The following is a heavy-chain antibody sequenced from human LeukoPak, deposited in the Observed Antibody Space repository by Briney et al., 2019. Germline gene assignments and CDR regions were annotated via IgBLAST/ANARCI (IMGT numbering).Heavy chain of an antibody. Sequence: GASVKVSCKASGGTFSSYAISWVRQAPGQGLEWMGGIIPIFGTANYAQKFQGRVTITADESTSTAYMELSSLRSEDTAVYYCARDRIGGSYYYYYGMDVWGQGTTVTVSS. CDR1: GGTFSSYA. D-gene: IGHD2-15*01. CDR3: ARDRIGGSYYYYYGMDV. J-gene: IGHJ6*02. V-gene: IGHV1-69*13. CDR2: IIPIFGTA.